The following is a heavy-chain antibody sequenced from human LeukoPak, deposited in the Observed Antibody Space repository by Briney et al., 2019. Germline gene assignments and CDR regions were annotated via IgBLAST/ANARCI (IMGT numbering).Heavy chain of an antibody. Sequence: ASVKVSCKASGYTFTSYGISWVRQAPGQGLEWMGWISAYNGNTNYAQKFQGRVTITADKSTSTAYMELSSLRSEDTAVYYCASDGKDYWGQGTLVTVSS. D-gene: IGHD1-1*01. CDR1: GYTFTSYG. CDR3: ASDGKDY. CDR2: ISAYNGNT. V-gene: IGHV1-18*01. J-gene: IGHJ4*02.